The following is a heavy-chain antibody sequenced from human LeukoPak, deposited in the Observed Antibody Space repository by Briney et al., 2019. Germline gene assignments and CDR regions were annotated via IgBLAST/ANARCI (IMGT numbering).Heavy chain of an antibody. J-gene: IGHJ4*02. CDR1: GFTFSSYG. CDR3: AKDWDCSGGSCFTYYYDSSGYY. V-gene: IGHV3-30*18. Sequence: PGGSLRLSCAASGFTFSSYGMHWVRQAPGKGLEWVAVISYDGSNKYYADSVKGRFTISRDNSKNTLYLQMNSLRAEDTAVYYCAKDWDCSGGSCFTYYYDSSGYYWGQGTLVTVSS. D-gene: IGHD3-22*01. CDR2: ISYDGSNK.